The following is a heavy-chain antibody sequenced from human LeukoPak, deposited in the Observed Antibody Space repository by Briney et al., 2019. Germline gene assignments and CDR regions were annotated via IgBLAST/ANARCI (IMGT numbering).Heavy chain of an antibody. D-gene: IGHD6-13*01. CDR3: ARGTGIAAA. CDR2: IYHRGSA. V-gene: IGHV4-59*12. CDR1: GGSISSYY. Sequence: SETLSLTCTVSGGSISSYYWSWIRQPPGKGLEWIGYIYHRGSANYNPSLKSRVAISLDTSKNQFSLKLSSVTAADTAVYYCARGTGIAAAWGQGTLVTVSS. J-gene: IGHJ5*02.